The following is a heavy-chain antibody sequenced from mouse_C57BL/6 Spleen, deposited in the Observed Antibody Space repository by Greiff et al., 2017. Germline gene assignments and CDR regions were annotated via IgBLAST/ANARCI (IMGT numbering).Heavy chain of an antibody. V-gene: IGHV3-6*01. D-gene: IGHD2-4*01. CDR1: GYSITSGYY. CDR2: ISYDGSN. Sequence: ESGPGLVKPSQSLSLTCSVTGYSITSGYYWNWIRQFPGNKLEWMGYISYDGSNNYNPSLKNRISITRDTSKNQFFLKLNSVTTEDTATYYCASYYDYPYWYFDVWGTGTTVTVSS. J-gene: IGHJ1*03. CDR3: ASYYDYPYWYFDV.